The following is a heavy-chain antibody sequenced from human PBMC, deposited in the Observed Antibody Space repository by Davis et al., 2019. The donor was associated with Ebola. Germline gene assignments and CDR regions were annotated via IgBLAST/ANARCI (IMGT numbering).Heavy chain of an antibody. Sequence: PGGSLRLSCAASGFTFSRYAMTWVRQAPGKGLEWVSVISGTGGNTDYADSVKGRFTVSRDNAKNTLYLEMNSLTAEDTAVYYCSRDVNFEFYDYWGQGTLVTVSS. CDR2: ISGTGGNT. J-gene: IGHJ4*02. V-gene: IGHV3-23*01. D-gene: IGHD1-20*01. CDR1: GFTFSRYA. CDR3: SRDVNFEFYDY.